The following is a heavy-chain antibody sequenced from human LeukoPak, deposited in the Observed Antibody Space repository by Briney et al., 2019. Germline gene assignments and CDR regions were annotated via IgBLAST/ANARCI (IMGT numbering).Heavy chain of an antibody. V-gene: IGHV1-69*13. CDR2: IIPIFGTA. CDR1: GGTFSSYA. CDR3: ARVSPLGTIFGVVIPYYFDY. D-gene: IGHD3-3*01. J-gene: IGHJ4*02. Sequence: GASVKVSCKASGGTFSSYAISWVRQAPGQGLEWMGGIIPIFGTANYAQKFQGRVTITADESTSTAYMELSSLRSEDTAVYYCARVSPLGTIFGVVIPYYFDYWGQGTLVTVSS.